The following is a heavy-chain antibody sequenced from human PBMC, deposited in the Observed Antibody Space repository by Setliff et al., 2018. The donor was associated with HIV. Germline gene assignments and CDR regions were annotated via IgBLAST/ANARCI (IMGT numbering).Heavy chain of an antibody. V-gene: IGHV4-4*08. D-gene: IGHD1-26*01. CDR1: GGSINNYF. CDR3: ARRSIVGSTRGYYYYALVV. J-gene: IGHJ6*02. CDR2: IYISGTT. Sequence: KASETLSLTCTVSGGSINNYFWSWIRQAPGKGLEWLGYIYISGTTNYNPSLKGRVTMFLDTSKNQFSLKLTSVTAADTAVYYCARRSIVGSTRGYYYYALVVWGQGTTVTVSS.